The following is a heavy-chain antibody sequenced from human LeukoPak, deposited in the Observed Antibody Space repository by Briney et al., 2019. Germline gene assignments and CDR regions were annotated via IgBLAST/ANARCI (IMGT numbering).Heavy chain of an antibody. V-gene: IGHV3-7*03. CDR2: IKHDGSDK. CDR1: GFTFSSYW. CDR3: AKDGGLWVSAHWGDS. Sequence: PGGSLRLSCAASGFTFSSYWMSWVRQAPGKGLEWVANIKHDGSDKYYVDSVKGRFTVSRDNSKNTLFLQMNSLRAEDTAVYYCAKDGGLWVSAHWGDSWGRGTLVTVSS. D-gene: IGHD7-27*01. J-gene: IGHJ4*02.